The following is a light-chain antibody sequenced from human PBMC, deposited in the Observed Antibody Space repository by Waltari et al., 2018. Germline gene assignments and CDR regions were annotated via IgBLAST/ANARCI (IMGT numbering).Light chain of an antibody. Sequence: SYELTQPPSVSVSPGQTARITCSGDALPNQYAYWYQQKSGHAPVVIIYKDTERPSGIPERFAGSTSGTIVTLTISGVQAEDEADYYCQSADSSSKFQVFGGGTKLTVL. CDR2: KDT. CDR1: ALPNQY. CDR3: QSADSSSKFQV. J-gene: IGLJ2*01. V-gene: IGLV3-25*03.